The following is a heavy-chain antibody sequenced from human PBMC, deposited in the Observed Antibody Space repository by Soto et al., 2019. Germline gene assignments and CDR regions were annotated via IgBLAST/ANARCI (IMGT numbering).Heavy chain of an antibody. V-gene: IGHV3-7*05. CDR3: ARLRRLAD. D-gene: IGHD6-25*01. CDR1: GFIFSSYW. CDR2: IKQDGSER. J-gene: IGHJ4*02. Sequence: GGSLRLSCAASGFIFSSYWMSWVRQAPGKGLEWVANIKQDGSERNYLDSVKGRFTISRDNAKNSLYLLMDSLRAEDTGVYYCARLRRLADWGQGTLVTVS.